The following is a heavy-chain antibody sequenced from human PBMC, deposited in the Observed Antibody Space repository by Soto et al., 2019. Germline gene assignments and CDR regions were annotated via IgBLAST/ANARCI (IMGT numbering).Heavy chain of an antibody. CDR2: IHHSGNT. J-gene: IGHJ4*02. D-gene: IGHD3-10*01. V-gene: IGHV4-59*01. CDR1: GGSISGFY. Sequence: PSETLSLTCTVSGGSISGFYWSWIRQPPGKGLEWIAYIHHSGNTDYSPSLKSRVTISVDTSKNQFSLNLSSVTAADTAVYYCARETRWSGFFDYWGQGTVVTVSS. CDR3: ARETRWSGFFDY.